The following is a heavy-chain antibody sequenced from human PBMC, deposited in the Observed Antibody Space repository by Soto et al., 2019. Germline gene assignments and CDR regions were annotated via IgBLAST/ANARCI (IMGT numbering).Heavy chain of an antibody. CDR3: ARESRGNYDIFTGSTYYYYSGMDV. Sequence: QVQLVQSGAEINKPVSSVNLSCKASGGTFSSYAISWVRQAPGQGLEWMGGIIPIFGTANYAQKFQGRVTITADQSTSTAYMALSSLRSDDTAVYYCARESRGNYDIFTGSTYYYYSGMDVWGQGTTVTVSS. V-gene: IGHV1-69*01. CDR1: GGTFSSYA. J-gene: IGHJ6*02. CDR2: IIPIFGTA. D-gene: IGHD3-9*01.